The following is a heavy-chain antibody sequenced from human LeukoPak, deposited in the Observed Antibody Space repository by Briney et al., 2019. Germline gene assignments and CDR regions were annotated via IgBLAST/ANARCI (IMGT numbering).Heavy chain of an antibody. J-gene: IGHJ4*02. Sequence: GGSLRLSCAASGFTFSTYLMSWVRQAPGKGLEWVANIKQDGSEKYYVDSVKGRFTISRDNAKNSLYLQMNSLRAEDTAVYYCAREGYDFWSGYSFYYDYWGQGTLVTVSS. D-gene: IGHD3-3*01. CDR1: GFTFSTYL. CDR3: AREGYDFWSGYSFYYDY. V-gene: IGHV3-7*01. CDR2: IKQDGSEK.